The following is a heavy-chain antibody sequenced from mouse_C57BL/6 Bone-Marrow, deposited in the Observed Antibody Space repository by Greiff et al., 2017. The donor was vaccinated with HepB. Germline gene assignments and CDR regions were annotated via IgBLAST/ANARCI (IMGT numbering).Heavy chain of an antibody. J-gene: IGHJ2*01. CDR3: TRDKGGY. V-gene: IGHV14-4*01. CDR2: IDPENGDT. CDR1: GFNIKDDY. D-gene: IGHD3-3*01. Sequence: VQLQQSGAELVRPGASVKLSCTASGFNIKDDYMHWVKQRPEQGLEWIGWIDPENGDTEYAAKFQGKATITADTSSSTAYLQLSSLTSEDTAVYCCTRDKGGYWGQGTTLTVSS.